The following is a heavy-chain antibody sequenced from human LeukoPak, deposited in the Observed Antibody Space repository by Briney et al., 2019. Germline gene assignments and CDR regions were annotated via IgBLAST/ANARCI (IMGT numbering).Heavy chain of an antibody. Sequence: GGSLRLSCAASGFTFSSHSMNWVRQAPGKGLEWVSSISSSTTYIYYADSVKGRFTISRDNAKNSLNLQMKSLRGVDTAVYYCARDGNIAACDYWGQGTLVTVSS. J-gene: IGHJ4*02. CDR1: GFTFSSHS. V-gene: IGHV3-21*01. D-gene: IGHD6-25*01. CDR3: ARDGNIAACDY. CDR2: ISSSTTYI.